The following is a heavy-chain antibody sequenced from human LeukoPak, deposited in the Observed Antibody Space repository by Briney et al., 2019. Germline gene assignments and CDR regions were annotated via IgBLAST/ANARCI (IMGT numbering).Heavy chain of an antibody. CDR3: AKDIGSYYDY. CDR1: AFTFRSYG. V-gene: IGHV3-30*02. J-gene: IGHJ4*02. Sequence: GGSLRLSCAASAFTFRSYGMHWVRQAPGKGLEWVAFIRYHGSDKYYADSVKDRFTISRDNSKNTLYLQMNSMRAEDTAVYYCAKDIGSYYDYWGQGILVTVSS. D-gene: IGHD3-10*01. CDR2: IRYHGSDK.